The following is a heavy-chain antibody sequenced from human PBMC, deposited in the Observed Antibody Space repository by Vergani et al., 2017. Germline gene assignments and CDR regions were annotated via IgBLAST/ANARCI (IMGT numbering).Heavy chain of an antibody. J-gene: IGHJ4*02. CDR3: AKEGDYSSTWINSHYLDY. V-gene: IGHV3-33*06. Sequence: QEQLVESGGGVVQPGRSLRLSCVTFGFTFSSYGMHWVRQAPGKGLEWVAGIGHDGNNKHYADSVKGRFTISRDNSKNTLYLQMNNLRVEDTARYYCAKEGDYSSTWINSHYLDYWGQGTLVTVSS. CDR1: GFTFSSYG. CDR2: IGHDGNNK. D-gene: IGHD2-2*01.